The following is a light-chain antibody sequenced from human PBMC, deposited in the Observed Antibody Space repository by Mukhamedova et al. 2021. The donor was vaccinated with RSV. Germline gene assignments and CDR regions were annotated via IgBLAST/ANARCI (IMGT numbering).Light chain of an antibody. V-gene: IGLV3-1*01. CDR3: QALDSTTLV. CDR2: RDS. Sequence: ASITCSGDKLGDKYVAWYQQKPGQSPVLVIYRDSERPSGIPERFSGSNSGNTATLSISGTQSMDETDYYCQALDSTTLVFGGGTK. J-gene: IGLJ3*02. CDR1: KLGDKY.